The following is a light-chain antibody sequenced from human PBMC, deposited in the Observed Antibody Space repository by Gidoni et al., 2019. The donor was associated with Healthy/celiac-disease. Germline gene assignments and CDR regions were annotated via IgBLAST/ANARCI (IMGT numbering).Light chain of an antibody. J-gene: IGKJ4*01. Sequence: DIQMTQSPSSLSASVGDRVTITCRASQSISSYLNWYQQKPGKAPKLLIYAASSLQSGVASRFSGGGSGTDFTLTISSLQPEDFATYYCQQSYSTPLTFGGXTKVEIK. CDR2: AAS. CDR3: QQSYSTPLT. V-gene: IGKV1-39*01. CDR1: QSISSY.